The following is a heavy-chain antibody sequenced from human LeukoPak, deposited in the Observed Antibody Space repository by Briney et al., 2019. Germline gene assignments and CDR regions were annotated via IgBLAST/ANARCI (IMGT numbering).Heavy chain of an antibody. J-gene: IGHJ5*02. CDR1: GGTFSSYA. CDR3: ALRAHSSGYYYPPLDP. Sequence: GASVKVSCKASGGTFSSYAISWVRQAPGQGLEWMGGIIPIFGTANYAQKFQGRVTITADESTSTAYMELSSLRSEDTAVYYCALRAHSSGYYYPPLDPWGQGTLVTVSS. CDR2: IIPIFGTA. V-gene: IGHV1-69*13. D-gene: IGHD3-22*01.